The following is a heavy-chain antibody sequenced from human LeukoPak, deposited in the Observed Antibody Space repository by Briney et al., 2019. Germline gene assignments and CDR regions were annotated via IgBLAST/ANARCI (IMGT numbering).Heavy chain of an antibody. J-gene: IGHJ4*02. Sequence: GGSLRLSCAASGFTFSNAWMSWVRQAPWKGLEWVGRIKSKTDGGTTDYAAPVKGRFTISRDDSKNTLYLQMNSLKTEDTAVYYCTTDTAAYDSSGYPPAGYWGQGTLVTVSS. V-gene: IGHV3-15*01. CDR1: GFTFSNAW. CDR2: IKSKTDGGTT. D-gene: IGHD3-22*01. CDR3: TTDTAAYDSSGYPPAGY.